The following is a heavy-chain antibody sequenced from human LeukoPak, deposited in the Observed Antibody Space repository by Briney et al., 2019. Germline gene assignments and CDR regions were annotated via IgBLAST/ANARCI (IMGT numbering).Heavy chain of an antibody. D-gene: IGHD3-22*01. Sequence: ASVKVSCTASGYTFTSYYMHWVRQAPGQGLEWMGWINPNSGGTNYAQKFQGRVTMTRDTSISTAYMELSRLRSDDTAVYYCAKEITMIVVALYPWGQGTLVTVSS. CDR2: INPNSGGT. J-gene: IGHJ5*02. CDR3: AKEITMIVVALYP. CDR1: GYTFTSYY. V-gene: IGHV1-2*02.